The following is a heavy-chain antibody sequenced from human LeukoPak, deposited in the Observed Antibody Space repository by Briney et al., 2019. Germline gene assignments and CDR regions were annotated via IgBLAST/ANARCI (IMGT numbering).Heavy chain of an antibody. V-gene: IGHV3-21*01. CDR3: ARDRDGNVPND. Sequence: GGSLRLSCAASGFTFSSYSMNWVRQAPGKGLEWVSSISSSSSYIYYADSVKGRFTISRDNAKNSPYLQMNSLRAEDTAVYYCARDRDGNVPNDWGQGTLVTVSS. J-gene: IGHJ4*02. D-gene: IGHD5-24*01. CDR1: GFTFSSYS. CDR2: ISSSSSYI.